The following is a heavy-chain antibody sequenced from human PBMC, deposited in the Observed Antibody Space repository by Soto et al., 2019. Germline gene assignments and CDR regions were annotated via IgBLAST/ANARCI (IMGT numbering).Heavy chain of an antibody. CDR1: GFTFSSYA. CDR3: AKDIRASSGYYYYYYGMDV. Sequence: EVQLLESGGGLVQPGGSLRLSCAASGFTFSSYAMNWVRQAPGKGLEWVSAISGSGGSTYYADSVKGRFTISRDNSKNTLYLQMNSLRAEDTAVYYCAKDIRASSGYYYYYYGMDVWGQGTTVTVSS. V-gene: IGHV3-23*01. J-gene: IGHJ6*02. CDR2: ISGSGGST. D-gene: IGHD3-22*01.